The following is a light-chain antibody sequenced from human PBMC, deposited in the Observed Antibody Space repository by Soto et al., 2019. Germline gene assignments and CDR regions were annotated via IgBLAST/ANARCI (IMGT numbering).Light chain of an antibody. Sequence: EIQMTQSPSSLSASVGNRVTITCRASQGVGSWLAWYQQKPGKAPKLLIYTASTLQSGVPSRFRGSGSGTDFTLTISSLQPEDFATYYCQHASSFPLTFGGGTKVDIK. CDR1: QGVGSW. J-gene: IGKJ4*01. CDR3: QHASSFPLT. V-gene: IGKV1-12*01. CDR2: TAS.